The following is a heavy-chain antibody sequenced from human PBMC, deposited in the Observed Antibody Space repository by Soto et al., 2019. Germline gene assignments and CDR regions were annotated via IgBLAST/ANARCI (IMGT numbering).Heavy chain of an antibody. V-gene: IGHV3-48*02. D-gene: IGHD1-1*01. CDR3: ARDWNIDNYYDYYGMDV. J-gene: IGHJ6*02. CDR2: ISDNSDSI. CDR1: GFTFSSYS. Sequence: GGSLRLSCAASGFTFSSYSLNWVRQAPGKGLQWVSYISDNSDSIHYADSVKGRFTISRDNAKNSLYLQMNSLRDEDTAVYFCARDWNIDNYYDYYGMDVWGQGTTVTVSS.